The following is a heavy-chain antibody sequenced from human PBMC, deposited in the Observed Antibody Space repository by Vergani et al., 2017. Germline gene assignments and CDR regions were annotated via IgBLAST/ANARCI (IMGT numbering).Heavy chain of an antibody. Sequence: QVQLVQSGAEVKKPGASVKVSCKASGYTFTSYGISWVRQAPGQGLEWMGWISAYNGNTNYAQKLQGRVTMTTDTSTSTAYMELRSLRSDETAVYYFARTRAYILTGFDAFDIWGQGTMVTVSS. CDR3: ARTRAYILTGFDAFDI. D-gene: IGHD3-9*01. J-gene: IGHJ3*02. V-gene: IGHV1-18*01. CDR1: GYTFTSYG. CDR2: ISAYNGNT.